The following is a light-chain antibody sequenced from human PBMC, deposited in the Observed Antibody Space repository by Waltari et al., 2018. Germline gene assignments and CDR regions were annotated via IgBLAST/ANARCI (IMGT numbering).Light chain of an antibody. Sequence: DIQMTQSPSSVSASVGDIVTITCRASLGISRWVAWYQQKPGKAPKLLIFPSSSLRSGVPSRFSGSGSGTDFTLTISSLQPEDFATYYCLQANSFPWTFGQGTKVDI. CDR1: LGISRW. CDR3: LQANSFPWT. V-gene: IGKV1-12*01. CDR2: PSS. J-gene: IGKJ1*01.